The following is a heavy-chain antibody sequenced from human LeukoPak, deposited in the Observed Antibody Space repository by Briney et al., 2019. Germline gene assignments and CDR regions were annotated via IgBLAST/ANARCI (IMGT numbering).Heavy chain of an antibody. Sequence: PGGSLRLSCAVSGFTFSSYAMSGARQAPGKGLEEVSALSGSGGSTYYADSVKGRFTISRDNSKNTLYLQMNSLRAEDTAVYYCAKVSITMIVVAPPDYWGQGNLVTVSS. D-gene: IGHD3-22*01. CDR3: AKVSITMIVVAPPDY. CDR2: LSGSGGST. V-gene: IGHV3-23*01. CDR1: GFTFSSYA. J-gene: IGHJ4*02.